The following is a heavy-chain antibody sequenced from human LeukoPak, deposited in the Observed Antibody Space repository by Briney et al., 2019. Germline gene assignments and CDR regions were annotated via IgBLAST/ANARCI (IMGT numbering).Heavy chain of an antibody. CDR1: GGSISSYY. V-gene: IGHV4-59*08. CDR3: ARTLYSSGWYGLDY. D-gene: IGHD6-19*01. Sequence: SETLSLTCTVSGGSISSYYWSWIRQPPGKGLEWIGYIYYSGSTNYNPSLKSRVTISVDTSKNQFSLKLSSVTAADTAVYYCARTLYSSGWYGLDYWGQGTLVTVSS. J-gene: IGHJ4*02. CDR2: IYYSGST.